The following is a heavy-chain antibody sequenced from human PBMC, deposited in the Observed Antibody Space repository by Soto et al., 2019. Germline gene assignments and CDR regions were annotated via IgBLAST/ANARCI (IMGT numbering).Heavy chain of an antibody. CDR3: ARVPGYSIGDL. V-gene: IGHV1-3*01. Sequence: QVQLVQSGAEVKKPGASVKVTFKAYGYTFTSFAMHWVRQARGQRLEWMGWINAGNGNTKYSQKFQGRVTITRDTSASTAYMELSSLRAEDTAVYYCARVPGYSIGDLWGRGTLVTVSS. J-gene: IGHJ2*01. CDR1: GYTFTSFA. D-gene: IGHD2-21*01. CDR2: INAGNGNT.